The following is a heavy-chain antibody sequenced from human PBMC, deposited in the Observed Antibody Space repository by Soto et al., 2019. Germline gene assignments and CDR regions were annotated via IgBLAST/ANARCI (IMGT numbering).Heavy chain of an antibody. Sequence: ASVRVSCKASGYAFTTYHMHWVRQAPGQGLEWMGMIDPSDGTTTYAQKLQGRVTMTRDTATSTVYMELSSLRSEDTAVYYCARDEVPDVQNDAFDIWGQGTMVTVSS. J-gene: IGHJ3*02. V-gene: IGHV1-46*04. CDR1: GYAFTTYH. CDR2: IDPSDGTT. CDR3: ARDEVPDVQNDAFDI.